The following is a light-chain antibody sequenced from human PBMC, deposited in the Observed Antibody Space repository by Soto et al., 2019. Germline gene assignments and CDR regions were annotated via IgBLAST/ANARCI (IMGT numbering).Light chain of an antibody. CDR1: SGYSNYK. Sequence: QAVVTQPPSASASLGASVTLTCTLNSGYSNYKVDWYQQRPGEGPRFVMRVGTGGIEGSKGDGIPDRFSVLGSGLNRYLTIKNIQEEDESDYHCGADHGSGSNFVVVFGGGTKLTVL. CDR2: VGTGGIEG. CDR3: GADHGSGSNFVVV. J-gene: IGLJ2*01. V-gene: IGLV9-49*01.